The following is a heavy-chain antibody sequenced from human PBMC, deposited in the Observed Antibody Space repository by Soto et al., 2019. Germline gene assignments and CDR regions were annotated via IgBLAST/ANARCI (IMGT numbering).Heavy chain of an antibody. CDR3: ARYIGGPSDY. V-gene: IGHV3-23*01. CDR1: GFTFSSYA. D-gene: IGHD5-12*01. Sequence: EVHLLESGGGLVQPGGSLRLSCAASGFTFSSYAMAWVRQAPGKGLEWVSGISGTGGTPYYADSVKGRFTISRDNSQTTLYLQMNSLRAEDTAVYYCARYIGGPSDYWGQGTLVTVSS. J-gene: IGHJ4*02. CDR2: ISGTGGTP.